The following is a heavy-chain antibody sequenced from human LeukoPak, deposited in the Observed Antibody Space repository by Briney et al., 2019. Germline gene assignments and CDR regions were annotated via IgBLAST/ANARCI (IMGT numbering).Heavy chain of an antibody. CDR1: GFTFSSYA. V-gene: IGHV3-23*01. J-gene: IGHJ5*02. D-gene: IGHD3-10*01. CDR2: ISGSGGST. CDR3: AKDRVRGPRGSYWFDP. Sequence: QSGGSLRLSCAASGFTFSSYAMSWVRQAPGKGLEWVSAISGSGGSTYCADSVKGRFTISRDNSKNTLYLQMNSLRAEDTAVYYCAKDRVRGPRGSYWFDPWGQGTLVTVSS.